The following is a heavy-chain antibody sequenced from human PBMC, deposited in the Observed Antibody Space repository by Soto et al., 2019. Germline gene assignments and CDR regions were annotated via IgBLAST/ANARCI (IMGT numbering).Heavy chain of an antibody. J-gene: IGHJ6*02. D-gene: IGHD3-3*01. Sequence: QVQLVQSGAEVKKPGSSVKVSCKASGGTFSSSSISWVRQAPGQGLEWMGGTIPIFGTANDAQKFQGRVTVXAXDXXSTAYMEVGSLRSEDTAVYYCAIGVFCYYHYAMTVWGQGSTVTVSS. CDR3: AIGVFCYYHYAMTV. CDR2: TIPIFGTA. CDR1: GGTFSSSS. V-gene: IGHV1-69*12.